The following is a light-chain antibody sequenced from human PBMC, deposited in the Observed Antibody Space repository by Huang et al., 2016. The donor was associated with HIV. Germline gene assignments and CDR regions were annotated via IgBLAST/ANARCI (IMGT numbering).Light chain of an antibody. Sequence: IQLTQSPSSLSASVGDRVTITCRASQGINNYLAWYQQKAGQAPKLLIYAASSLQSGVPSRFSGSASGTDFTLTINTLQPEDSATYYCQQLDSYPLTFGGGTKVEIK. CDR3: QQLDSYPLT. J-gene: IGKJ4*01. CDR1: QGINNY. CDR2: AAS. V-gene: IGKV1-9*01.